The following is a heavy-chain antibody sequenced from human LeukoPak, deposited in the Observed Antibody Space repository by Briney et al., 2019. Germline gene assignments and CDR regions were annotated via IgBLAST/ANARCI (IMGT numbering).Heavy chain of an antibody. CDR1: GFTFSTYW. CDR3: ARSYSGSYRAPLAY. J-gene: IGHJ4*02. D-gene: IGHD1-26*01. Sequence: GGSLRLSCEASGFTFSTYWMSWVRQAPGKGLEWVANIKQDGSEKYYVDSVRGRFTISRDNAKNSLYLQMNSLRAEDTAVYYCARSYSGSYRAPLAYWGQGTLVTVSS. V-gene: IGHV3-7*01. CDR2: IKQDGSEK.